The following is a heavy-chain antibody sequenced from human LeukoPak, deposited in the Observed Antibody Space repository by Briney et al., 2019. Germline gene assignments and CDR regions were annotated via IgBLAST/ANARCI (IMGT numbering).Heavy chain of an antibody. CDR3: ARAQEGSGSYYNVGYFDY. CDR1: GDSVSSNSAA. J-gene: IGHJ4*02. CDR2: TYYRSKWYN. D-gene: IGHD3-10*01. Sequence: SQTLSLTCAISGDSVSSNSAAWNWIRQSPSRGLEWLGRTYYRSKWYNDYAVSVKSRITINPDTSKNQFSLRLNSVTPEDTAVYYCARAQEGSGSYYNVGYFDYWGQGTLVTVSS. V-gene: IGHV6-1*01.